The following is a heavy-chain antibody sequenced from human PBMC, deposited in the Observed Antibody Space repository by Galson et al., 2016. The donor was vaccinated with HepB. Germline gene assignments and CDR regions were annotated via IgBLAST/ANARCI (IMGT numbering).Heavy chain of an antibody. CDR2: ISESGGTT. CDR3: AKDRYDSSGARYDY. CDR1: GFTSSNYA. V-gene: IGHV3-23*01. D-gene: IGHD3-22*01. Sequence: SLRLSCAASGFTSSNYAVSWVRQAPGKGLEWVSGISESGGTTYDTDSLKGRFTISRDNSRNMFFLQMTSMRAEDTAVYYCAKDRYDSSGARYDYWGQGTLVTVSS. J-gene: IGHJ4*02.